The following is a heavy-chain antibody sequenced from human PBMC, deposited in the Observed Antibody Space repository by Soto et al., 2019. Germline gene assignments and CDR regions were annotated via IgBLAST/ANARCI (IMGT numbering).Heavy chain of an antibody. J-gene: IGHJ4*02. Sequence: LRLSCAASGFTFSAYGMHWVRQAPGKGLEWVAVISYDGNNEYYADSVKGRFTISRDNSKNTLYLQMNSLRAEDTAVYYCATQPEFDYWGQGTLVTVSS. CDR3: ATQPEFDY. CDR1: GFTFSAYG. V-gene: IGHV3-30*03. CDR2: ISYDGNNE. D-gene: IGHD1-1*01.